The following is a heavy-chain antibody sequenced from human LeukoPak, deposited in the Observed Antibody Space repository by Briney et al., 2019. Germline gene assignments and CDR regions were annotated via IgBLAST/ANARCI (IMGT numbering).Heavy chain of an antibody. CDR2: ISPYNGNT. Sequence: ASVKVSCKASGYTFSNYGINWVRQAPGQGLEWMGWISPYNGNTTYAQKLQGRVTMTTDTSTSTAYMELRSLRSDDTAVYYCARVLPYRENFGEFDYWGQGTLVTVSS. CDR3: ARVLPYRENFGEFDY. D-gene: IGHD3-10*01. CDR1: GYTFSNYG. V-gene: IGHV1-18*01. J-gene: IGHJ4*02.